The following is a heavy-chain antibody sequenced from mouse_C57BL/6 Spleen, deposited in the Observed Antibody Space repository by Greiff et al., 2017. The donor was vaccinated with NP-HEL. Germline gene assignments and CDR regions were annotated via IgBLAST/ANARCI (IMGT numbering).Heavy chain of an antibody. CDR1: GYTFTSYW. V-gene: IGHV1-55*01. CDR3: ARNGDYSNYFFAY. CDR2: IYPGSGST. D-gene: IGHD2-5*01. Sequence: VQLQQPGAELVKPGASVKMSCKASGYTFTSYWITWVKQRPGQGLEWIGDIYPGSGSTNYNEKFKSKATLTVDTSSSTAYMQLSSLTSEDSAVYYCARNGDYSNYFFAYWGQGTLVTVSA. J-gene: IGHJ3*01.